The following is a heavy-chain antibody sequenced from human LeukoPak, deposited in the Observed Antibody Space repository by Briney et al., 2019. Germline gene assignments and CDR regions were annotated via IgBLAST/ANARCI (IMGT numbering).Heavy chain of an antibody. J-gene: IGHJ5*02. CDR2: IYTSGST. CDR3: ARGNWFDP. V-gene: IGHV4-61*02. CDR1: GGSISSSSYS. Sequence: SETLSLTCTVSGGSISSSSYSWSWIRQPAGKGLEWIGRIYTSGSTNYNPSLKSRVTISVDTSKNQFSLKLSSVTAADTAIYYCARGNWFDPWGQGTLVTVSS.